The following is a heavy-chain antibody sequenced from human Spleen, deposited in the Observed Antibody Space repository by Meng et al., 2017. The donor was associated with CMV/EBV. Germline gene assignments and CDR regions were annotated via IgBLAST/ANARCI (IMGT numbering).Heavy chain of an antibody. CDR2: IYSGGSST. V-gene: IGHV3-23*03. J-gene: IGHJ4*02. CDR1: GFTFSSYA. D-gene: IGHD2-2*01. Sequence: GESLKISCAASGFTFSSYAMTWVRQAPGKGLEWVSGIYSGGSSTFYADSVQGRFTISRDESKNTLYLQMNSLRAEDTALYYCAKCSSTSCRYFDYWGQGTLVTVSS. CDR3: AKCSSTSCRYFDY.